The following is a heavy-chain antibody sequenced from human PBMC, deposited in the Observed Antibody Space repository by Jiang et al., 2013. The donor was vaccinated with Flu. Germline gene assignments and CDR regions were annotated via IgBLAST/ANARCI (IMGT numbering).Heavy chain of an antibody. D-gene: IGHD3-10*01. V-gene: IGHV1-3*04. CDR3: ARWGVYYSGSGMYTFDY. J-gene: IGHJ4*02. CDR2: IDTGNGNT. Sequence: SGAEVKKPGASVKFSCKASGYTFTRYAIHWVRQAPGQGLEWMGWIDTGNGNTEHSQKFQGRVTISRDTSARTAYMELSSLKSEDTALYYCARWGVYYSGSGMYTFDYWGQGTLVTVSS. CDR1: GYTFTRYA.